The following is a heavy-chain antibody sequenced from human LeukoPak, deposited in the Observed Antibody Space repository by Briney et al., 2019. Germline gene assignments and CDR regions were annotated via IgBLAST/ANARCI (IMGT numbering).Heavy chain of an antibody. CDR2: ISYDGTKN. J-gene: IGHJ4*02. Sequence: GGSLRLSCAASGFTFTSYAMQWVRQAPGKGLEWVAVISYDGTKNYYADSAKGRFTISRDNSKNTLYLHMNGLRAEDTAIYYCARGRTYNSGWYYFDYWGQGTLVTVSS. CDR3: ARGRTYNSGWYYFDY. CDR1: GFTFTSYA. V-gene: IGHV3-30-3*01. D-gene: IGHD6-19*01.